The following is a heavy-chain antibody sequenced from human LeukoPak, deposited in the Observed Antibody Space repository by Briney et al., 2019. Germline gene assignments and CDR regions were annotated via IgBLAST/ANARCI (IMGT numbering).Heavy chain of an antibody. CDR2: LNWNGGST. CDR3: ARDLAVASYWYFDL. V-gene: IGHV3-20*04. CDR1: GFTFDDYG. J-gene: IGHJ2*01. D-gene: IGHD6-19*01. Sequence: GGSLRLSCAASGFTFDDYGMSWVRQAPGKGLEWVSALNWNGGSTAYADSVKGRFTISRDNAKNSLYLQMNSLRAEDTAVYYCARDLAVASYWYFDLWGRGTLVTVSS.